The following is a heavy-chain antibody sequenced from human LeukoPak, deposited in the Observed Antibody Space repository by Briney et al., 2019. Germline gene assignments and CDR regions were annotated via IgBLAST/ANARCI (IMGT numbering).Heavy chain of an antibody. Sequence: PGGSLRLSCAASGFIFSNFAMHWVRQAPGKGLEWVTVISYDGNNKYYADSVRGRFTISRDNSKNTVYLQMNSLRTEDTAIYYCARDRYDIPWGQGTLVTVSS. J-gene: IGHJ5*02. D-gene: IGHD3-9*01. V-gene: IGHV3-30-3*01. CDR1: GFIFSNFA. CDR3: ARDRYDIP. CDR2: ISYDGNNK.